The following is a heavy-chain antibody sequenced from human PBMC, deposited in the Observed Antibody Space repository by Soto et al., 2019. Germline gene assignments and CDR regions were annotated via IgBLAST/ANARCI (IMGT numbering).Heavy chain of an antibody. J-gene: IGHJ3*02. CDR2: IYYSGSA. CDR1: SGSISRGPYY. Sequence: QVQLQESGPGLVKPTQTLSLTCNVSSGSISRGPYYWSWIRQHPGGGLEWIGYIYYSGSAYYNPSFESRVTMSIDTSKMHFSLKLISVTAADTAVYYFGRSSVVRVVTLVVIWGHGTLVTVYS. D-gene: IGHD3-10*01. CDR3: GRSSVVRVVTLVVI. V-gene: IGHV4-31*03.